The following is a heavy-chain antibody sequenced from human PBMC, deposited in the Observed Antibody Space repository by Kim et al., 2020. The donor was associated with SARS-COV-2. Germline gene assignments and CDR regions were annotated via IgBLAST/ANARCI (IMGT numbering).Heavy chain of an antibody. CDR2: ISYDGSNK. CDR1: GFTFSSYG. V-gene: IGHV3-33*05. CDR3: ARAGITMVRGVKFADY. Sequence: GGSLRLSCAASGFTFSSYGMHWVRQAPGKGLEWVAVISYDGSNKYYADSVKGRFTISRDNSKNTLYLQMNSLRAEDTAVYYCARAGITMVRGVKFADYWG. D-gene: IGHD3-10*01. J-gene: IGHJ4*01.